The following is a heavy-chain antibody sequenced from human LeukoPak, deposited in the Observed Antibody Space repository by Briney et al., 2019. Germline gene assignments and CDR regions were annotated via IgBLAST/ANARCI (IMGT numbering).Heavy chain of an antibody. CDR3: ARQYCSGGSCYSGDAFDI. D-gene: IGHD2-15*01. J-gene: IGHJ3*02. CDR2: VHHSGSA. Sequence: SETLSLTRSVSGDSINNNYYWGWIRQPPGRGLEWIGNVHHSGSAYYNSSLESRVTMSLDTSKNQFSLTLSSVTAADTAVYYCARQYCSGGSCYSGDAFDIWGQGTMVTVSS. CDR1: GDSINNNYY. V-gene: IGHV4-38-2*02.